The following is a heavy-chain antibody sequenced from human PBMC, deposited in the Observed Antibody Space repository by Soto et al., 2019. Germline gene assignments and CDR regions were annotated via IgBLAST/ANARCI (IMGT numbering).Heavy chain of an antibody. D-gene: IGHD4-17*01. Sequence: GGSLRLSCAASGFTFSSYAMHWVRQAPGKGLEWVAVISYDGSNKYYADSVKGRFTISRDNSKNTLYLQMNSLRAEDTAVYYCARDLNDYGDYEGNDWGQGTRVTVSS. J-gene: IGHJ4*02. CDR3: ARDLNDYGDYEGND. CDR1: GFTFSSYA. V-gene: IGHV3-30-3*01. CDR2: ISYDGSNK.